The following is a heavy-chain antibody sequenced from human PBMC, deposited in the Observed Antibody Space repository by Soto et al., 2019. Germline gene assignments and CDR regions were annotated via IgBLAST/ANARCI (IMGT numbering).Heavy chain of an antibody. Sequence: GSLRLSCAASGFTFSSYAMSWVRQAPGKGLEWVSAISGSGGGTYYADSVKGRFTISRDNSKNTLYLQMNSLRAEDTAVYYCAKVRVTVTLDYYYYMDVWGKGTTVTVSS. CDR2: ISGSGGGT. V-gene: IGHV3-23*01. CDR1: GFTFSSYA. CDR3: AKVRVTVTLDYYYYMDV. J-gene: IGHJ6*03. D-gene: IGHD4-17*01.